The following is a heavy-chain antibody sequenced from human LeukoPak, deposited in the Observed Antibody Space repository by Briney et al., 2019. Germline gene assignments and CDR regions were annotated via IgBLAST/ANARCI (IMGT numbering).Heavy chain of an antibody. CDR1: GYSISSGYY. CDR3: ASPPYGSGSYGY. J-gene: IGHJ4*02. Sequence: SETLSLTCTVSGYSISSGYYWGWIRQPPGKGLEWIGSIYHSGSTYYNPSLKSRVTTSVDTSKNQFSLKLSSVTAADTAVYYCASPPYGSGSYGYWGQGTLVTVSS. V-gene: IGHV4-38-2*02. D-gene: IGHD3-10*01. CDR2: IYHSGST.